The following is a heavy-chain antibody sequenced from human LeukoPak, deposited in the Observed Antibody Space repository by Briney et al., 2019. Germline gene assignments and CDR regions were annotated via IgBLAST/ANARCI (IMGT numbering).Heavy chain of an antibody. CDR1: GFTFSSYS. V-gene: IGHV3-48*02. D-gene: IGHD3-10*01. CDR2: ISGSSSPI. CDR3: ARVSGSYYFDY. Sequence: GESLRLSCAASGFTFSSYSITWVRHAPGKGLEWVSYISGSSSPIYYADSVKGRVTISRDNAKDSLYLQMTSLRDEDTAVYYCARVSGSYYFDYWGQGTLVTVSP. J-gene: IGHJ4*02.